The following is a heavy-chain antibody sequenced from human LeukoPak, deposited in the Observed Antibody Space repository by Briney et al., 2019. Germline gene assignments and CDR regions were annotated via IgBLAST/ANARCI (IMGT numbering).Heavy chain of an antibody. J-gene: IGHJ5*02. D-gene: IGHD1-26*01. Sequence: GASVKVSCKASGYTFTSYAMNWVRQAPGQGLEWMGWINTNTGNPTYAQGFTGRFVFSLDTSVSTAYLQSSSLKAEDTAVYYCARAGSYYVANWFDPWGQGTLVTVSS. CDR1: GYTFTSYA. CDR2: INTNTGNP. CDR3: ARAGSYYVANWFDP. V-gene: IGHV7-4-1*02.